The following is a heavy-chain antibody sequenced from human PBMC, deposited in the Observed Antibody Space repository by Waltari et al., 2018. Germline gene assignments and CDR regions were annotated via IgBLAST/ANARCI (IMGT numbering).Heavy chain of an antibody. CDR3: AKDVRQLANFDY. CDR2: ISGSGGST. J-gene: IGHJ4*02. D-gene: IGHD6-6*01. CDR1: GFTFSSYA. Sequence: EVQLLESGGGLVQPGGSLRLSCSASGFTFSSYAMRWVRQAPGKGLEWVSAISGSGGSTYYADSVKGRFTISRDNSKNTLYLQMNSLRAEDTAVYYCAKDVRQLANFDYWGQGTLVTVSS. V-gene: IGHV3-23*01.